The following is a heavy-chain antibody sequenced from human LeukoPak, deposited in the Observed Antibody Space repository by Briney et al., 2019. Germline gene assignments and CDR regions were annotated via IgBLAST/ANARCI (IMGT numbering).Heavy chain of an antibody. CDR1: GGTFSIYA. CDR2: IIPILGIA. D-gene: IGHD3-10*01. V-gene: IGHV1-69*04. J-gene: IGHJ4*02. CDR3: ARGSRGAPDY. Sequence: GASVTVSFTSSGGTFSIYAISWVRQAPGQGLEWMGRIIPILGIANYAQKFQGRVTITADKSTSTAYMELSSLRSEDTAVYYCARGSRGAPDYWGQGTLVTVSS.